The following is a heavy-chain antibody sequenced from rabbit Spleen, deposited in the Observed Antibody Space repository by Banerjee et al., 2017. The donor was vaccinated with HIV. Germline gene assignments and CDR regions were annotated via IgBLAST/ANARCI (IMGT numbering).Heavy chain of an antibody. D-gene: IGHD2-1*01. Sequence: QSVEESGGDLVKPGASLTLTCTASGFSLSSRYWICWVRQAPGKGLELIACIYTTSGSTWYASWVNGRFTISRSTSLNTVDLKMTSLTAADTATYFCARDDRTSYYAMDLWGQGTLVTVS. V-gene: IGHV1S43*01. CDR1: GFSLSSRYW. J-gene: IGHJ6*01. CDR3: ARDDRTSYYAMDL. CDR2: IYTTSGST.